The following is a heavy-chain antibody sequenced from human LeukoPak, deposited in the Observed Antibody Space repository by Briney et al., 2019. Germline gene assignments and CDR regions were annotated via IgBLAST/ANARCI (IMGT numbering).Heavy chain of an antibody. Sequence: PGRSLRLSCAASGFTFDDYAMHWVRQAPGKGLEWVSGISWNSGSIGYADSVKGRFTISRDNAKNSLYLQMNSLRAEDTALYYCAKDILVAGIDYYYYYGMDVWGQGTTVTVSS. V-gene: IGHV3-9*01. CDR2: ISWNSGSI. CDR1: GFTFDDYA. D-gene: IGHD6-19*01. CDR3: AKDILVAGIDYYYYYGMDV. J-gene: IGHJ6*02.